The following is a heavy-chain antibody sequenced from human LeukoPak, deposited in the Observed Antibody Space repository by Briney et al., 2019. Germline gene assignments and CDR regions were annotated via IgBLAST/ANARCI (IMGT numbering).Heavy chain of an antibody. CDR2: IHAGTGNT. Sequence: GASVKVSCKASGYTFISYAIHWVRQAPGQRLGWMGWIHAGTGNTKYSQKFQGRVTITRDTSANTVYIELSRLRPEDTAVYYCARDITIGTTRFDPWGQGTLVTVSP. CDR1: GYTFISYA. D-gene: IGHD1-1*01. V-gene: IGHV1-3*01. J-gene: IGHJ5*02. CDR3: ARDITIGTTRFDP.